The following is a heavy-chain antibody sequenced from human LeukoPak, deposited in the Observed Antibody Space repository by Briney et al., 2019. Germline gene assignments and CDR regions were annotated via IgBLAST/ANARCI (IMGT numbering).Heavy chain of an antibody. CDR2: MYKSGST. V-gene: IGHV4-38-2*01. CDR1: GYSISSGHY. D-gene: IGHD2-2*01. J-gene: IGHJ4*02. CDR3: ARHVYGRHQLQAYHFDY. Sequence: SETLSLTCDVSGYSISSGHYWGWLRQSPGKGLEWIASMYKSGSTYFKSSLKSRVTISLDTPKNQLSLPLNSVTAADTAVYYCARHVYGRHQLQAYHFDYWGQGILVTVSS.